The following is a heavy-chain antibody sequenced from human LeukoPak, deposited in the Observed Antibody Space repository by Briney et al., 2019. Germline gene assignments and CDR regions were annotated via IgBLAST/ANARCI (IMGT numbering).Heavy chain of an antibody. J-gene: IGHJ4*02. V-gene: IGHV3-11*01. CDR3: AIYYDSSGSIDH. CDR1: GFIFSDYY. Sequence: PGGSLRLSCAASGFIFSDYYMTWIRQTPGKGLEWLSYISDSGSTINYAHSVKGRLTISRDNATKSLFLQMNSLRAEDTAVYYCAIYYDSSGSIDHWGQGTLVTVSS. CDR2: ISDSGSTI. D-gene: IGHD3-22*01.